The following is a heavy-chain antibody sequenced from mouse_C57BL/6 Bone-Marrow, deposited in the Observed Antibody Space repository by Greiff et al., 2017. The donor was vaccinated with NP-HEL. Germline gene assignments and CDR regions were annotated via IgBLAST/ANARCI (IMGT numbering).Heavy chain of an antibody. V-gene: IGHV1-80*01. CDR1: GYAFSSYW. J-gene: IGHJ2*01. D-gene: IGHD3-3*01. Sequence: QVQLQQSGAELVKPGASVKISCKASGYAFSSYWMNWVKQRPGKGLEWIGQIYPGDGDTNYNGKFKGKATLTADKSSSTAYMQLSSLTSEDSALYFCARWGAGPYYCDNWGQGTTLTVSS. CDR3: ARWGAGPYYCDN. CDR2: IYPGDGDT.